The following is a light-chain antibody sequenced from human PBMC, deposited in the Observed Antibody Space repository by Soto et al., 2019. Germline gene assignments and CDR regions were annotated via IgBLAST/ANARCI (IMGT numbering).Light chain of an antibody. Sequence: QSVLTQPPSASGTPGQRVTISCSGSSSNIGSNTVNWYQQLPGTAPKLLIYSNNHRPSRVPDRFSGSKSGTSASLAISGLQSEDEADYYCAEWDYSLKGVVFGGGNKLTVL. CDR1: SSNIGSNT. CDR3: AEWDYSLKGVV. V-gene: IGLV1-44*01. J-gene: IGLJ2*01. CDR2: SNN.